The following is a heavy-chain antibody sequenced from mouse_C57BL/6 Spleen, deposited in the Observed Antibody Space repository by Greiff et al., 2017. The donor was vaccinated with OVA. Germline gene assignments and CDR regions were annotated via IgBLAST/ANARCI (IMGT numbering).Heavy chain of an antibody. CDR2: IDPNSGGT. CDR1: GYTFTSFR. D-gene: IGHD2-4*01. V-gene: IGHV1-72*01. J-gene: IGHJ3*01. CDR3: AVGDYGGFAY. Sequence: VQLQQPGAELVKPGASVKLSCKASGYTFTSFRMQWVKQRSGRGLEWIGRIDPNSGGTKYNEKFKSKATLTVNKPSSPAYMQLSSLTSEDSAVYYGAVGDYGGFAYWGQGTLVTVSA.